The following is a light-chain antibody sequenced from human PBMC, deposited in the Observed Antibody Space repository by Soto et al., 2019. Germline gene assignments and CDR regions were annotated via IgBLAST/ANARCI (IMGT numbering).Light chain of an antibody. Sequence: QSVLTQPPSVSGAPGQRVTISCTGSSSNIGAGYPVHWYQQLPGTAPKLLVAGNRPSGFPDRFSVSKSGAAASLAITGLQAEDEADDDCQSNDSSQSRRWVFGGGTKVTVL. CDR3: QSNDSSQSRRWV. CDR2: G. CDR1: SSNIGAGYP. V-gene: IGLV1-40*01. J-gene: IGLJ3*02.